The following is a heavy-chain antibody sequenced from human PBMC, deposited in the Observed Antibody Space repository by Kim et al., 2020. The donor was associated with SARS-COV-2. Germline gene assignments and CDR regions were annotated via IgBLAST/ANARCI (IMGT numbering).Heavy chain of an antibody. CDR2: IKQDGSEK. CDR1: GFTFSTYW. V-gene: IGHV3-7*01. CDR3: AREGQRTIFGVVITLYYGMDV. Sequence: GGSLRLSCAASGFTFSTYWMSWVRQAPGKGLEWVANIKQDGSEKYYVDSVKGRFTISRDNAKNSLYLQMNSLRAEDTAVYYCAREGQRTIFGVVITLYYGMDVWGQGTTVTVSS. D-gene: IGHD3-3*01. J-gene: IGHJ6*02.